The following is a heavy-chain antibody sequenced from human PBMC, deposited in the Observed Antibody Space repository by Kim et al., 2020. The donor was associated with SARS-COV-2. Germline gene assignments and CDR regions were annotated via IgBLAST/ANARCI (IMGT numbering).Heavy chain of an antibody. V-gene: IGHV4-34*01. J-gene: IGHJ6*02. CDR2: INHSGST. D-gene: IGHD4-17*01. CDR3: ARDRTVTTFYYYYYGMDV. Sequence: SETLSLTCAVYGGSFSGYYWSWIRQPPGKGLEWIGEINHSGSTNYNPSLKSRVTISVDTSKNQFSLKLSSVTAADTAVYYCARDRTVTTFYYYYYGMDVWGQGTTVTVSS. CDR1: GGSFSGYY.